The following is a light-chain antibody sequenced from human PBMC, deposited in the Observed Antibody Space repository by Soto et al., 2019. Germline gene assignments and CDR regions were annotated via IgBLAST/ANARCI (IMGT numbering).Light chain of an antibody. CDR1: NSNIGSTYD. V-gene: IGLV1-40*01. J-gene: IGLJ1*01. CDR2: GNT. CDR3: QSYDDSLSVHYV. Sequence: QSVLTQPPSVSGAPGQRVTISCTGSNSNIGSTYDVQWYQQLPGTAPKLLIHGNTNRPSGVPDRFSGSKSGTSASLAITGLQADDEADYDCQSYDDSLSVHYVFGTGTKVTVL.